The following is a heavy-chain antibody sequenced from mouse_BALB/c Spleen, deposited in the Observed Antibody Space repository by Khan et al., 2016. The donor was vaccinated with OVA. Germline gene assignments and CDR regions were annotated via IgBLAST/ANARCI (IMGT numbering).Heavy chain of an antibody. D-gene: IGHD3-3*01. CDR2: INPKNGDT. J-gene: IGHJ4*01. V-gene: IGHV1-18*01. Sequence: VQLQQSGPELVKPGASVKISCKTSGYTFPEFTVHWVKQSLGKSLDWIGVINPKNGDTAYNQKFKGKATLTVDKSSSTAYMEFLSLTSEDSAVYYCARDAGRYWGQGTSVTVAS. CDR3: ARDAGRY. CDR1: GYTFPEFT.